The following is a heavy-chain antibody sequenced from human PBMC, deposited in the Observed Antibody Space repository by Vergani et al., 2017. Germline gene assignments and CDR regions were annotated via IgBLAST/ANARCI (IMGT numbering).Heavy chain of an antibody. CDR2: IYYSGST. D-gene: IGHD6-13*01. Sequence: QVQLQESGPGLVKPSETLSLTCTVSGGSISSYYWGWIRQPPGKGLEWIGSIYYSGSTYYNPSLKSRVTISVDTSKNQFSLKLSSVTAADTAVYYCARRDSSSWYDDAFDIWGQGTMVTVSS. CDR3: ARRDSSSWYDDAFDI. V-gene: IGHV4-39*07. J-gene: IGHJ3*02. CDR1: GGSISSYY.